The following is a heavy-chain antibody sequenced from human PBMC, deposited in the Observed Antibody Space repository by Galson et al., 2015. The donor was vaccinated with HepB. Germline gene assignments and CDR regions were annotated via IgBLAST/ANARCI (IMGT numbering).Heavy chain of an antibody. Sequence: SLRLSCAASGFTFSSYAMHWVRQAPGKGLEWVAVISYDGSNKYYADSVKGRFTISRDNSKNTPYLQMNSLRAEDTAVYYCARGYGDYVFDYWGQGTLVTVSS. CDR1: GFTFSSYA. CDR2: ISYDGSNK. J-gene: IGHJ4*02. V-gene: IGHV3-30*04. CDR3: ARGYGDYVFDY. D-gene: IGHD4-17*01.